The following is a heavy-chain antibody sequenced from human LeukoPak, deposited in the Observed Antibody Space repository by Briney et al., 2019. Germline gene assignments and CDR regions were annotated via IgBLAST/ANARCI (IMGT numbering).Heavy chain of an antibody. V-gene: IGHV3-7*02. CDR1: GFTFSSYW. CDR3: ARVDWMIGAFDI. J-gene: IGHJ3*02. CDR2: IKQDGSEK. D-gene: IGHD3-22*01. Sequence: GGSLRLSCAASGFTFSSYWMSWVRQAPGKGLEWVASIKQDGSEKYYVDSVRGRFTISRDNAKNSLYLQMNSLRDEDTAVYYCARVDWMIGAFDIWGQGTMVTVSS.